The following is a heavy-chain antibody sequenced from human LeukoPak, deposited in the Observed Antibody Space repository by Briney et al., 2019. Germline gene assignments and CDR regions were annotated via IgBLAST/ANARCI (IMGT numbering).Heavy chain of an antibody. CDR3: ARVSGYDWESFYHY. D-gene: IGHD5-12*01. V-gene: IGHV4-59*01. CDR2: IYYSGST. CDR1: GGSISSYY. Sequence: SETLSLTCTVSGGSISSYYWSWIRQPPGKGLEWIGYIYYSGSTNYNPSLKSRVTISVDTSKKQFSLKLRSVTAADTAVYYCARVSGYDWESFYHYWGQGTLVTVSS. J-gene: IGHJ4*02.